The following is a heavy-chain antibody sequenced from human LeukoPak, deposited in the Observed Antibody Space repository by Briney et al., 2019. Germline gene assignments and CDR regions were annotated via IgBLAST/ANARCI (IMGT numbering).Heavy chain of an antibody. D-gene: IGHD3-10*01. CDR1: GVSISSYY. CDR2: IHTSGST. CDR3: ARDNVLLWFGELLYRWFDP. Sequence: SETLSLTCTVSGVSISSYYWSWIRQPAGKGLEWIGRIHTSGSTNYNPSLKSRVTISVDTSKNQFSLKLSSVTAADTAVYYCARDNVLLWFGELLYRWFDPWGQGTLVTVSS. V-gene: IGHV4-4*07. J-gene: IGHJ5*02.